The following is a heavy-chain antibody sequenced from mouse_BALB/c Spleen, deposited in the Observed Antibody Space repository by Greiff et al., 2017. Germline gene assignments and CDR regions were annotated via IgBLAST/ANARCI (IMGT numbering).Heavy chain of an antibody. J-gene: IGHJ2*01. D-gene: IGHD3-3*01. CDR2: ISTYYGDA. Sequence: VQLQQSGAELVRPGVSVKISCKGSGYTFTDYAMHWVKQSHAKSLEWIGVISTYYGDASYNQKFKGKATMTVDKSSSTAYMELARLTSEDSAIYYCARGGTGYFDDWGQGTTLTVSS. CDR3: ARGGTGYFDD. CDR1: GYTFTDYA. V-gene: IGHV1S137*01.